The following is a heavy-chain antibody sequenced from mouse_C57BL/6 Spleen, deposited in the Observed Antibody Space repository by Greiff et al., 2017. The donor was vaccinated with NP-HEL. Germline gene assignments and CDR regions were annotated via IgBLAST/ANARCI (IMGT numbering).Heavy chain of an antibody. D-gene: IGHD2-1*01. CDR3: ARSPLQNDYAMDY. V-gene: IGHV1-26*01. Sequence: EVQLQQSGPELVKPGASVKISCKASGYTFTDYYMNWVKQSHGKSLEWIGDINPNNGGTSYNQKFKGKATLTVDKSSSTAYMELRSLTSEDSAVYYCARSPLQNDYAMDYWGQGTSVTVSS. CDR2: INPNNGGT. J-gene: IGHJ4*01. CDR1: GYTFTDYY.